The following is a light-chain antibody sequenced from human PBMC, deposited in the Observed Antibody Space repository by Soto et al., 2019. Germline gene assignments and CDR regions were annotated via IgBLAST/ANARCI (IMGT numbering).Light chain of an antibody. J-gene: IGLJ2*01. CDR3: SSYISSSTLEV. Sequence: QSALTQPASVSGSPGQSITISCTGTSSDVGGYNYVSWYQQHPDKAPKLMIYEVSNRPSGVSNRFCGSKSGNTASLTISGLQAEDEADYYCSSYISSSTLEVFGGGTKLTVL. V-gene: IGLV2-14*01. CDR2: EVS. CDR1: SSDVGGYNY.